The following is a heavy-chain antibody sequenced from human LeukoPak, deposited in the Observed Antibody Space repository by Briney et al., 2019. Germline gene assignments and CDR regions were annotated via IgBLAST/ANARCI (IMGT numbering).Heavy chain of an antibody. CDR3: ARGPQPGSSGYPHLDY. V-gene: IGHV3-53*01. CDR1: GFTVSSNY. D-gene: IGHD3-22*01. CDR2: IYNGGTT. Sequence: PGGSLRLSCAASGFTVSSNYMNWVRQAPGKGLEWVSLIYNGGTTNYADSVKGRFTISKDNSKNTLYLQMNGLRAEDTAVYYCARGPQPGSSGYPHLDYWGQGTLVTVSS. J-gene: IGHJ4*02.